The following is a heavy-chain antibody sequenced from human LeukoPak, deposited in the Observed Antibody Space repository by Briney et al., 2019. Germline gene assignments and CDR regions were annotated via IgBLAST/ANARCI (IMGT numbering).Heavy chain of an antibody. CDR3: ARALVRGVIPWFDP. CDR1: GGSISSGGYS. Sequence: SETLSLTCAVSGGSISSGGYSWSWIRQPPGKGLEWIGYIYYSRGTYYNPSLKSRVTISVDTSKNQFSLKLSSVTAADTAVYYCARALVRGVIPWFDPWGQGTLVTVSS. J-gene: IGHJ5*02. CDR2: IYYSRGT. D-gene: IGHD3-10*01. V-gene: IGHV4-30-4*07.